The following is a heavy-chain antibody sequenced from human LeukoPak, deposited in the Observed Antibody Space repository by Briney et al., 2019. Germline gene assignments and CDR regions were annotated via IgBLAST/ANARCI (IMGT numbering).Heavy chain of an antibody. V-gene: IGHV4-34*01. CDR2: INHSGST. CDR3: ARGVDTAMVIFDY. CDR1: GGSFSGYY. Sequence: TSETLSLTCAVYGGSFSGYYWSWIPQPPGKGLEWIGEINHSGSTNYNPSLKSRVTISVDTSKNQFSLKLSSVTAADTAVYYCARGVDTAMVIFDYWGQGTLVTVSS. J-gene: IGHJ4*02. D-gene: IGHD5-18*01.